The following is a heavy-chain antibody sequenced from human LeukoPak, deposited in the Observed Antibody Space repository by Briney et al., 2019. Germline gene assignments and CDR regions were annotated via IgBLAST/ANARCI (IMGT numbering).Heavy chain of an antibody. D-gene: IGHD6-13*01. J-gene: IGHJ4*02. V-gene: IGHV4-38-2*01. CDR2: SYQSGST. CDR1: GYSIRSDYY. CDR3: ARNSSWYFDY. Sequence: KPSQTLSLTCAVSGYSIRSDYYWGWIRPPPRKGLEWIGSSYQSGSTHYNPSLKTRVTIPIDTSKNSFSLKRSSVTSPDTAVYYFARNSSWYFDYWGEGTLVTVSS.